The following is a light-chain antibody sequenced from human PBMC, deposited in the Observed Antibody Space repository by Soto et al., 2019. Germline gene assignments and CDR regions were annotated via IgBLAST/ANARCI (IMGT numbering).Light chain of an antibody. Sequence: DIEMTQFPSSVSASIGDTVTVSCRASQDISTWLAWYQQKAGKAPTLLIYDASTLQSGVPSRFSGSGSGTEFSLTISSLQPEDFATYYCLCYITYPWTFGQGTKVEIK. V-gene: IGKV1-12*01. CDR2: DAS. CDR3: LCYITYPWT. CDR1: QDISTW. J-gene: IGKJ1*01.